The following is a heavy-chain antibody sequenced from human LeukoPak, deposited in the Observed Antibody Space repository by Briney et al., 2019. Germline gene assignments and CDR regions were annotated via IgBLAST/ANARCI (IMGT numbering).Heavy chain of an antibody. CDR3: ASSSGYYYYYYYMDV. CDR1: GYTLTSYD. V-gene: IGHV1-8*01. Sequence: ASVKVSCKASGYTLTSYDINWVRQATGQGLEWMGWMNPNSGNTGYAQKFQGRVTMTRNTSISTAYMELSSLRSEDTAVYYCASSSGYYYYYYYMDVWGKGTTVTVSS. J-gene: IGHJ6*03. CDR2: MNPNSGNT.